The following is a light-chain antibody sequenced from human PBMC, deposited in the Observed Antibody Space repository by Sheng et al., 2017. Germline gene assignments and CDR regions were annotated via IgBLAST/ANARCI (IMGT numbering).Light chain of an antibody. J-gene: IGLJ3*02. CDR1: SDINVGIYR. V-gene: IGLV5-45*01. CDR3: LIYYNRGWV. Sequence: QAVLTQPASLSASPGTSASLTCTLRSDINVGIYRIYWYQQKPGSPPXYILRFKSDSDKERASGVPXRFSGSKDASANAGVLLISGLQSEDEADYYCLIYYNRGWVFGGGTKLTVL. CDR2: FKSDSDK.